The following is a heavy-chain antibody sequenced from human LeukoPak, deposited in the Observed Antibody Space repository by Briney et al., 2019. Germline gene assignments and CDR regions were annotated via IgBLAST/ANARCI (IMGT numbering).Heavy chain of an antibody. V-gene: IGHV4-34*01. Sequence: SETLSLTCAVYGGSFSGYYWGWIRQPPGKGLEWIGSIYYSGSTYYNPSLKSRVTISVDTSKNQFSLKLSSVTAADTAVYYCARATSLRYFDWSFDYWGQGTLVTVSS. CDR2: IYYSGST. J-gene: IGHJ4*02. D-gene: IGHD3-9*01. CDR3: ARATSLRYFDWSFDY. CDR1: GGSFSGYY.